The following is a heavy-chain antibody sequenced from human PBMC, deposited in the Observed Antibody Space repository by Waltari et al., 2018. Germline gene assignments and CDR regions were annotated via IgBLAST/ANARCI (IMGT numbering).Heavy chain of an antibody. CDR2: IYYSGST. V-gene: IGHV4-59*01. D-gene: IGHD3-10*01. CDR3: ARDRMVRGVYYYYYGMDV. J-gene: IGHJ6*02. Sequence: QVQLQESGPGLVKPSGTLSLTCTVSGGSISSYYWSWIRQPPGKGLEWIGYIYYSGSTNYNPSLKSRVTISVDTSKNQFSLKLSSVTAADTAVYYCARDRMVRGVYYYYYGMDVWGQGTTVTVSS. CDR1: GGSISSYY.